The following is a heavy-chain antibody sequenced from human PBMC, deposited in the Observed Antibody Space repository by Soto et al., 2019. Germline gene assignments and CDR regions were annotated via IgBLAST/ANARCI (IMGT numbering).Heavy chain of an antibody. CDR2: INHSGST. J-gene: IGHJ4*02. V-gene: IGHV4-34*01. CDR1: GGSFSDFY. CDR3: ADFFPYYFDY. Sequence: SETLSLTCAVYGGSFSDFYLSWIRQPPGKGLEWIGEINHSGSTNYNPSLKSRVTISVDTSKNQFSLNLSSVTAADTAIYYCADFFPYYFDYWSQGTLVTVSS.